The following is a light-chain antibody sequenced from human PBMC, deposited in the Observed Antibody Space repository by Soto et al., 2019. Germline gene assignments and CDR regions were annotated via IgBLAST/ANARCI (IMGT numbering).Light chain of an antibody. CDR2: GAS. CDR1: QSVSSSY. Sequence: EIVLTQSPGTLSLSPGERATLSCRASQSVSSSYLAWYQQKPGQAPRLLIYGASSRATGIPDRFSGSGSGTDFPLTISRREPEDFAVYYCQQYGSSPPYTFGQGTKLEIK. J-gene: IGKJ2*01. V-gene: IGKV3-20*01. CDR3: QQYGSSPPYT.